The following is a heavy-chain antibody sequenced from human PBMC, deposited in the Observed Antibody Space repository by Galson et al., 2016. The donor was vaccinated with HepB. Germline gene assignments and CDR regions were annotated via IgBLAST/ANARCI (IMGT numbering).Heavy chain of an antibody. D-gene: IGHD1-26*01. J-gene: IGHJ6*02. CDR2: ITPIFGTT. V-gene: IGHV1-69*13. CDR3: ARGSAVGATEFYFGMDV. CDR1: GGTFSSYT. Sequence: SVKVSCKASGGTFSSYTISWVRQAPGQGLEWMGGITPIFGTTNYAQRFQGRITITADESTSTAYMELSSLRSEDTAVYYCARGSAVGATEFYFGMDVWGQGTTVTVSS.